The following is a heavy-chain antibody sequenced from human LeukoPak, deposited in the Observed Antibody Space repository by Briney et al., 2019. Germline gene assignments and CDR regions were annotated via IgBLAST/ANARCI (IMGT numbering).Heavy chain of an antibody. Sequence: ASVKVSCKSSGYTFTDYYVHWVRQAPGQGLEWVGWLSPGTGGTNYAQNFQGRVTMTRDTSISTAYLELSNLASDDTALYYCARNYGRTSRYFDYWGQGTLVTVSS. J-gene: IGHJ4*02. CDR3: ARNYGRTSRYFDY. D-gene: IGHD4-23*01. CDR1: GYTFTDYY. CDR2: LSPGTGGT. V-gene: IGHV1-2*02.